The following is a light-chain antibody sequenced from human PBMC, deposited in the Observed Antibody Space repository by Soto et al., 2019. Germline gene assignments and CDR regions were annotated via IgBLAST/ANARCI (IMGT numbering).Light chain of an antibody. Sequence: DVVMTQSPLSLPVTLGQPASISCRSSQSLVYSDGNTYLNWFQQRPGQSQRRLIYKVYNRDSGVQDRFSGSGSGTDFTLKIRRVEAEDVGVYYCMQGTHWPITVGQGTRLEIK. CDR1: QSLVYSDGNTY. CDR2: KVY. J-gene: IGKJ5*01. CDR3: MQGTHWPIT. V-gene: IGKV2-30*01.